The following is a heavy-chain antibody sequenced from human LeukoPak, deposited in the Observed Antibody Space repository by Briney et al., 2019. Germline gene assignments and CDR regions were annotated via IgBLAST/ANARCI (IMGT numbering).Heavy chain of an antibody. V-gene: IGHV3-9*01. CDR1: GFNFDDYA. Sequence: GGSLRLSCAVSGFNFDDYAMHWVRQAPGKGLEWVSGINWISDTIGYADSVKGRFTISRDNAKNSLYLQMNSLRTEDTGLYYCAKDRVGNSRGWYDYWGQGTLVTVSS. D-gene: IGHD6-19*01. CDR2: INWISDTI. CDR3: AKDRVGNSRGWYDY. J-gene: IGHJ4*02.